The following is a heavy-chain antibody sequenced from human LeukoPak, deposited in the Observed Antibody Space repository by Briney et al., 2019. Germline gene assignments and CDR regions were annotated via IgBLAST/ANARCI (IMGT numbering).Heavy chain of an antibody. V-gene: IGHV3-66*01. CDR2: IYPNGNT. CDR1: GFTVSSNY. D-gene: IGHD3-10*01. CDR3: ARRPGKVGSGSTRDWFDP. J-gene: IGHJ5*02. Sequence: PGGSLRLSCAVSGFTVSSNYMNWVRQAPGKGLEWVSMIYPNGNTFYTDSIKGRFTISRDNSKNTLDLQMNSLRAEDTAVYYCARRPGKVGSGSTRDWFDPWGQGTLVTVSS.